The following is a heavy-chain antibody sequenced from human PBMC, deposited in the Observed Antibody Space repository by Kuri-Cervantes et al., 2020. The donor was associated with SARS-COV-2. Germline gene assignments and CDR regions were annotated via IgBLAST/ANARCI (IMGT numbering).Heavy chain of an antibody. CDR2: IYSGGST. CDR3: AKWAPSSGYYFKSWFDP. Sequence: GESLKISCAASGFTVSSNYMSWVRQAPGKGLEWVSVIYSGGSTYYADSVKGRFTISRDNSKNTLYLQMSSLRAEDTAVYYCAKWAPSSGYYFKSWFDPWGQGTLVTVSS. D-gene: IGHD3-22*01. J-gene: IGHJ5*02. CDR1: GFTVSSNY. V-gene: IGHV3-53*01.